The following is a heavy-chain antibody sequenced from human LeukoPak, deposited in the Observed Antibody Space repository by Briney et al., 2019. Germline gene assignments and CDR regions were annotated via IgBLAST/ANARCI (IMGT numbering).Heavy chain of an antibody. D-gene: IGHD6-19*01. CDR3: AKCSTSAYTTGWCNWIDP. CDR2: TVSRGTT. J-gene: IGHJ5*02. V-gene: IGHV3-23*01. Sequence: PGGSLRLSCAASGFTFSSYGMHWVRQAPGKGLEWVSSTVSRGTTQYADSVKGRFTVSRDTSKNTLYLQMNSLRADDTAVYYCAKCSTSAYTTGWCNWIDPWGQGTLVTVSS. CDR1: GFTFSSYG.